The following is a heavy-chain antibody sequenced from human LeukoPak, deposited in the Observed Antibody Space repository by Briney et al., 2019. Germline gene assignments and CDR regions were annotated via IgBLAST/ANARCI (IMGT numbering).Heavy chain of an antibody. V-gene: IGHV3-23*01. CDR2: ISGSGGST. J-gene: IGHJ4*02. CDR1: GFTFSSYA. CDR3: AKSTRSTTMVRGVVDY. Sequence: PGGSLRLSCAASGFTFSSYAMSWVRQAPGKGLEWVSTISGSGGSTYYADSVKGRFTISRDNSKNTLYLQMNSLRAEDTAVYYCAKSTRSTTMVRGVVDYWGQGTLVTVSS. D-gene: IGHD3-10*01.